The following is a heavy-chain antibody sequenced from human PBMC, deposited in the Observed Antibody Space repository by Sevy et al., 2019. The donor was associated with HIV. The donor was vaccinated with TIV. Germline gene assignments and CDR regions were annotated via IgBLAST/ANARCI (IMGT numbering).Heavy chain of an antibody. CDR2: IRNKPDSYTT. D-gene: IGHD6-13*01. V-gene: IGHV3-72*01. CDR1: GFTFCDHY. CDR3: ATHAGIAAAGRVFDY. J-gene: IGHJ4*02. Sequence: GGSLRLSCAASGFTFCDHYMEWVRQAPGKGLEWVGRIRNKPDSYTTEYAASVTGRFTISRDDSKNSLYLLMDSLKTEDTAVYYCATHAGIAAAGRVFDYWGQGTLVTVSS.